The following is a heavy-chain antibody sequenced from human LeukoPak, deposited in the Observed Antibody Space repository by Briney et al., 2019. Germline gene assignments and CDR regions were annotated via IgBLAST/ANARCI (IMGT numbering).Heavy chain of an antibody. CDR3: ARDKYCSGGSCYPRIDY. J-gene: IGHJ4*02. CDR2: ISTYNGNT. V-gene: IGHV1-18*01. CDR1: GYTFTGYG. Sequence: GASVKVSCKASGYTFTGYGISWWRRPPGKGLGGWGWISTYNGNTKYAQKLQGRVTMTTDTSTSTAYMELRSLRSDDTAVYYCARDKYCSGGSCYPRIDYWGQGTLVTVSS. D-gene: IGHD2-15*01.